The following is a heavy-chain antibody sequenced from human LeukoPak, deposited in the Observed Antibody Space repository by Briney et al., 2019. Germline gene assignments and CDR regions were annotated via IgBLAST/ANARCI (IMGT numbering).Heavy chain of an antibody. CDR1: GGTFSSYA. Sequence: ASVKVSCKASGGTFSSYAISWVRQAPGQGLEWMGGIIPIFGTANYAQKFQGRVTITTDESTSTAYMELSSLRSEDTAVYYCARNSEGYDSWSGYSSWGQGTLVTVSS. D-gene: IGHD3-3*01. V-gene: IGHV1-69*05. CDR3: ARNSEGYDSWSGYSS. CDR2: IIPIFGTA. J-gene: IGHJ5*02.